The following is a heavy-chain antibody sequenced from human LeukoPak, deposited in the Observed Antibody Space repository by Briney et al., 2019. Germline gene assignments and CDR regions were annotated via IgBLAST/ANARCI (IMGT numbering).Heavy chain of an antibody. D-gene: IGHD3-22*01. CDR2: IYPGDSDT. CDR1: GYSFTSYW. V-gene: IGHV5-51*01. CDR3: ARLHLFYDSSGYYFDY. J-gene: IGHJ4*02. Sequence: GESLKISCKGSGYSFTSYWIGWVRQMPRKGLEWMGIIYPGDSDTRYSPSFQGQVTISADKSISTAYLQWSSLKASDTAMYYCARLHLFYDSSGYYFDYWGQGTLVTVSS.